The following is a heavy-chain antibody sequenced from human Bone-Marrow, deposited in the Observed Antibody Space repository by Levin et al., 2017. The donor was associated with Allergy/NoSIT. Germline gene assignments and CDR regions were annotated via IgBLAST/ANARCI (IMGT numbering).Heavy chain of an antibody. CDR1: NASVSIYH. V-gene: IGHV4-4*07. J-gene: IGHJ2*01. CDR2: IYSSGST. Sequence: SETLSLTCTVSNASVSIYHWTWIRQTPGKGLEWVGRIYSSGSTYYNPSLGGRVTLSIDTSKNQFTLTLRSVTAADTGLYYCARGQEKTGRYWYFDVWGRGTRVAVSS. CDR3: ARGQEKTGRYWYFDV. D-gene: IGHD1-1*01.